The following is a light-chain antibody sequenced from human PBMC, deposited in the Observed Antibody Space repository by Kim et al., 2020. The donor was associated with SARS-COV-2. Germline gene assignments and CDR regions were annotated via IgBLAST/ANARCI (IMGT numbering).Light chain of an antibody. Sequence: STLSASVGDRVTITCRASQTLSGRLAWYQQKPGKAPKLLIFDASTLESGVPSRFRGNGSGTDFILTISSLQPDDSATYYCQHRKTFGQGTKVEIK. V-gene: IGKV1-5*01. J-gene: IGKJ1*01. CDR1: QTLSGR. CDR2: DAS. CDR3: QHRKT.